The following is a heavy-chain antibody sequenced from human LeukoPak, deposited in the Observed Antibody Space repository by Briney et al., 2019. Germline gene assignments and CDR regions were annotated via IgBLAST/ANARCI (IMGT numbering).Heavy chain of an antibody. CDR1: GFTFSSYS. Sequence: GGSLRLSCAASGFTFSSYSMNWVRQAPGKGLEWVSSISSSSSYIYYADSEKGRFTISRDNAKNSLYLQMNSLRAEDTAAYYCAGSTGNAFDIWGQGTMVTVSS. J-gene: IGHJ3*02. D-gene: IGHD1-1*01. V-gene: IGHV3-21*01. CDR2: ISSSSSYI. CDR3: AGSTGNAFDI.